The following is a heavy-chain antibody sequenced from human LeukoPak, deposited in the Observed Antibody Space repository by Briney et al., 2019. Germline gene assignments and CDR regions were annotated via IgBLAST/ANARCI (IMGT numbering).Heavy chain of an antibody. V-gene: IGHV3-7*01. CDR3: ARAPDSSGRRGAFDI. CDR2: IKQDGSEK. Sequence: GGSLRLSCAASGFTFSSYWMSWVRQAPGKGLEWVANIKQDGSEKYYVDSVKGRFTISRDNAKNSLYLQMSSLRAEDTAVYYCARAPDSSGRRGAFDIWGQGTMVTVSS. CDR1: GFTFSSYW. D-gene: IGHD6-19*01. J-gene: IGHJ3*02.